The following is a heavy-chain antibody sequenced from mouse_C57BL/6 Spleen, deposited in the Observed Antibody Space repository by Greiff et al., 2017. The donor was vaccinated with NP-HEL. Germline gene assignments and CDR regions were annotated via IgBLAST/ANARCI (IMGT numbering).Heavy chain of an antibody. CDR3: ARRDDYDGGPWFAY. J-gene: IGHJ3*01. V-gene: IGHV1-15*01. Sequence: QVQLQQSGAELVRPGASVTLSCKASGYTFTDYEMHWVKQTPVHGLEWIGAIDPETGGTAYNQKFKGKAILTADKSSSTAYMELRSLTSEDSAVYYCARRDDYDGGPWFAYWGQGTLVTVSA. CDR2: IDPETGGT. CDR1: GYTFTDYE. D-gene: IGHD2-4*01.